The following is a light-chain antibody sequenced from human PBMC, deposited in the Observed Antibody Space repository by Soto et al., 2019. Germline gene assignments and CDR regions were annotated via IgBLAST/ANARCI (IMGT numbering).Light chain of an antibody. CDR3: QQTDSFPLT. CDR1: QDINSRW. Sequence: DIQMTQSPSSVSASIGDRVTITCRASQDINSRWIVWYQQKPGKAPKLLISAASTLQSGVPSRFSGGGSGTDFTLTISSLQPEDIATYYCQQTDSFPLTFGGGTEVAIK. J-gene: IGKJ4*01. V-gene: IGKV1D-12*01. CDR2: AAS.